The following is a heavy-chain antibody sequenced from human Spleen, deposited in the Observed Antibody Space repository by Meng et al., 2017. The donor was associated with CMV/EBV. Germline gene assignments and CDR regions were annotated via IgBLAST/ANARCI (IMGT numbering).Heavy chain of an antibody. D-gene: IGHD1/OR15-1a*01. CDR1: GGSISSYY. CDR2: IYYRGST. V-gene: IGHV4-59*01. CDR3: ARGLRSETTFDF. Sequence: SETLSLTCTVSGGSISSYYWSWIRQPPGKGLEWIRYIYYRGSTSYNPSLKSRVTITVDTSKNQFSLKLSSVTAADTAVYYCARGLRSETTFDFWGQGTLVTVSS. J-gene: IGHJ4*02.